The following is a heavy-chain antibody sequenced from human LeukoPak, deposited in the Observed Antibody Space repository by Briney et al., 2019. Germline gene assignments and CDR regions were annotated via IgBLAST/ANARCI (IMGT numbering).Heavy chain of an antibody. Sequence: PGGSLRLSCAASGFTFSSYSMNWVRQAPGKGLEWVSSISSSSSYIYYADSVKGRFTISRDNAKNSLYLQMNSLRAEDTAVYYCARLVRFSSDYFDYWGQGTLVTVSS. D-gene: IGHD6-6*01. CDR2: ISSSSSYI. J-gene: IGHJ4*02. CDR3: ARLVRFSSDYFDY. CDR1: GFTFSSYS. V-gene: IGHV3-21*01.